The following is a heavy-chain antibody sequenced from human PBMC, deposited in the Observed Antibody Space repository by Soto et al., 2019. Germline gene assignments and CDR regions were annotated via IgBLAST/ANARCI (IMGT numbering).Heavy chain of an antibody. J-gene: IGHJ4*02. CDR2: IYTSGST. V-gene: IGHV4-4*07. CDR1: GGSISSYY. D-gene: IGHD6-13*01. Sequence: QVQLQESGPGLVKPSETLSLTCTVSGGSISSYYWSWFRQPAGKGLEWIGRIYTSGSTNYNPSLKSRVTMSVDTSKNQFSLKLSSVTAADTAVYYCASSPGIAAAGHFDYWGQGTLVTVSS. CDR3: ASSPGIAAAGHFDY.